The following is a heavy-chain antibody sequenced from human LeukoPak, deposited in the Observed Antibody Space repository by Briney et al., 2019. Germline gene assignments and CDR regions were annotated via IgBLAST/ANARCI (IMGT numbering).Heavy chain of an antibody. CDR1: GGSFSGYY. Sequence: SETLSLTCAVYGGSFSGYYWSWIRQPPGKGLEWIGEINHSGSTNYNPSLKSRVTISVDTSKNQFSLKLSSVTAADTAVYYCARDQTLYGMDVWGRGTTVTVSS. CDR3: ARDQTLYGMDV. V-gene: IGHV4-34*01. J-gene: IGHJ6*02. CDR2: INHSGST. D-gene: IGHD2-2*01.